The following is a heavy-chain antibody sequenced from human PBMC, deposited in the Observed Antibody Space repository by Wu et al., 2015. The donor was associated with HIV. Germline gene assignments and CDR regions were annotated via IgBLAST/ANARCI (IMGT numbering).Heavy chain of an antibody. Sequence: QVQLVQSGAEVKKPGASMKVSCKVSGYFLSKLSMHWVRQAPGKGLEWMGGFDPGDGETVYARKLQGRVTMIEDISTDIAYMELSSLRSEDTAVYYCAASSPRGYSGNVRFSGGWLNCFDPWGQGTLVTVSS. V-gene: IGHV1-24*01. J-gene: IGHJ5*02. D-gene: IGHD5-12*01. CDR1: GYFLSKLS. CDR2: FDPGDGET. CDR3: AASSPRGYSGNVRFSGGWLNCFDP.